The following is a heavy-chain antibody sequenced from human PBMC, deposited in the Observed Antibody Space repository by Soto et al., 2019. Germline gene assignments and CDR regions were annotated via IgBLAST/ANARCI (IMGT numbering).Heavy chain of an antibody. CDR1: GFTFSSYG. J-gene: IGHJ4*02. V-gene: IGHV3-33*01. CDR3: ARDHDSTSPDHYFDY. CDR2: IWYDGSNK. Sequence: GGSLRLSCAASGFTFSSYGMHWVRQAPGKGLEWVAVIWYDGSNKYYADSVKGRFTISRDNSKNTLYLQMNSLRAEDTAVYYCARDHDSTSPDHYFDYWGQGTLVTVSS. D-gene: IGHD3-22*01.